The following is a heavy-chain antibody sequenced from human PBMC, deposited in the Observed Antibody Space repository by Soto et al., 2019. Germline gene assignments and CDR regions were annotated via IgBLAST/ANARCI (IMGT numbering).Heavy chain of an antibody. CDR1: GFTFSSYA. CDR2: ISYDGSNK. J-gene: IGHJ5*02. CDR3: ARAAPGIGHSVLPMVDP. D-gene: IGHD3-10*01. Sequence: QVQLVESGGGVVQPGRSLRLSCAASGFTFSSYAMHWVRQAPGKGLEWVAVISYDGSNKYYADSVKGRFTISRDNSKKTLYLQMNSLRAEDTAVYYCARAAPGIGHSVLPMVDPWGQGTLVTVSS. V-gene: IGHV3-30-3*01.